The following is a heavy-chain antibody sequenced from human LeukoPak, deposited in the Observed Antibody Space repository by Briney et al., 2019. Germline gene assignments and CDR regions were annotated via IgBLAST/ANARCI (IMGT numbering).Heavy chain of an antibody. CDR2: VTGSGGRT. CDR3: ATEGSITSGRAFGI. D-gene: IGHD1-20*01. J-gene: IGHJ3*02. Sequence: PRGSLRLSCAASGFTFSSYAMNWVRQAPGKGPECVAAVTGSGGRTFHADSVKGRFTISRDNSKDTLYLQMNSLRAEDTAVYYCATEGSITSGRAFGIWGQGTMVTVSS. CDR1: GFTFSSYA. V-gene: IGHV3-23*01.